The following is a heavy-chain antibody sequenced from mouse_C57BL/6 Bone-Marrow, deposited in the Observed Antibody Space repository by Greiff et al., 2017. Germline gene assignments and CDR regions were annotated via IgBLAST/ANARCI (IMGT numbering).Heavy chain of an antibody. CDR2: INPSTGYT. V-gene: IGHV1-7*01. J-gene: IGHJ4*01. CDR3: AITTVVAAMDY. D-gene: IGHD1-1*01. Sequence: VQLQQSGAELAKPGASVKMSCKASGYTFTSYWMHWVKQRPGQGLEWIGYINPSTGYTEYNQKFKDKATVTADKSSSTAYMQLSSLTSEDSAVYYCAITTVVAAMDYWGQGTSVTVSS. CDR1: GYTFTSYW.